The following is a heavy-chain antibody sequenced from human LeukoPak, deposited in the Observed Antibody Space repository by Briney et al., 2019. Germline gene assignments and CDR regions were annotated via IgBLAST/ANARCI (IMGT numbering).Heavy chain of an antibody. CDR1: GFTFSSYS. Sequence: PGGSLRLSCAASGFTFSSYSMNWVRQAPGKGLEWVSYVSSSSSTIYYADSVKGRFTISRDNAKNSLYLQMNSLRAEDTAVYYCARGEDSDYWGQGTLVTVSS. D-gene: IGHD1-26*01. CDR3: ARGEDSDY. V-gene: IGHV3-48*01. CDR2: VSSSSSTI. J-gene: IGHJ4*02.